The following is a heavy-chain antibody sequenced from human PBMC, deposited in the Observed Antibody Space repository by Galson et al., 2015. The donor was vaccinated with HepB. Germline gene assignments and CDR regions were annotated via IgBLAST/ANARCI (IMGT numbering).Heavy chain of an antibody. CDR3: SRGPSYDYSSGVGSDRYYSGMDV. D-gene: IGHD3-10*01. J-gene: IGHJ6*02. CDR2: ISAYNGNT. Sequence: SVKVSCKASGYTFTSYGVSRVRQAPGQGLEWMGWISAYNGNTNYAQNLQGRVTMTTDISMRTAYMELRSLRSDDTAVYYCSRGPSYDYSSGVGSDRYYSGMDVGGQGTTVTVSS. V-gene: IGHV1-18*04. CDR1: GYTFTSYG.